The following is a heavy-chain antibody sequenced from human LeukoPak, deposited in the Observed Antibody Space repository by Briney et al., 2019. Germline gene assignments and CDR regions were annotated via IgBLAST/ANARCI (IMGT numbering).Heavy chain of an antibody. J-gene: IGHJ4*02. CDR2: IWYDGSNK. D-gene: IGHD6-19*01. Sequence: GGSLRLSCAASGFTFSSYGMHWVRQAPGKGPEWVAVIWYDGSNKYYADSVKGRFTISRDNSKNTLYLQMNSLRAEDTAVYYCARDWAVAGSFDYWGQGTLVTVSS. CDR1: GFTFSSYG. V-gene: IGHV3-33*01. CDR3: ARDWAVAGSFDY.